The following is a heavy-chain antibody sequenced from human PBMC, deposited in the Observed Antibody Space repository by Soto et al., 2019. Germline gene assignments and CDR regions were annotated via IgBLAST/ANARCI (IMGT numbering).Heavy chain of an antibody. CDR2: MNPNSGNT. CDR3: DIAPLGGSPDY. D-gene: IGHD5-12*01. J-gene: IGHJ4*02. V-gene: IGHV1-8*01. CDR1: GYTFTSYD. Sequence: QVQLVQSGAEVKKPGASVKVSCKASGYTFTSYDINWVRQATGQGLEWMGWMNPNSGNTGYAQKFQGRVTMARNTSRSTANMELISLRSEDTAVYYGDIAPLGGSPDYWGQGTLVTVSS.